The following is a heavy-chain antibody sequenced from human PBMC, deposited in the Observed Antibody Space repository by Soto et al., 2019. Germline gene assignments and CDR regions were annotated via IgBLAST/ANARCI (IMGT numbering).Heavy chain of an antibody. D-gene: IGHD7-27*01. CDR3: ARPGTGAYYSYYYGMDV. J-gene: IGHJ6*02. CDR1: GYTFTSYD. Sequence: ASVKVSCKASGYTFTSYDINWVRQATGQGLEWMGWMNPNSGNTGYAQKFQGRVTMTRNTSISTAYMELSSLRSEDTAVYYCARPGTGAYYSYYYGMDVWGQGTTVTVSS. V-gene: IGHV1-8*01. CDR2: MNPNSGNT.